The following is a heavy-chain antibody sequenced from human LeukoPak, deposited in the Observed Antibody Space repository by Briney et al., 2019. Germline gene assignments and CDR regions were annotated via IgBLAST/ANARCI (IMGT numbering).Heavy chain of an antibody. CDR1: GFTFSSYA. CDR2: ISGSGGST. CDR3: AKDGAQYYYDSSGYGLDP. Sequence: GGSLRLSCAASGFTFSSYAMSLVRQAPGKGLEWVSAISGSGGSTYYADSVKGRFTISRDNSKNTLYLQMNSLRAEDTAVYYCAKDGAQYYYDSSGYGLDPWGQGTLVTVSS. J-gene: IGHJ5*02. D-gene: IGHD3-22*01. V-gene: IGHV3-23*01.